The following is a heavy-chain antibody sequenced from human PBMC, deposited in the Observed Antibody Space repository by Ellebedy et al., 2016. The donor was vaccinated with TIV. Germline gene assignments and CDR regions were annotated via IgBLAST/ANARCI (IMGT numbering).Heavy chain of an antibody. CDR2: ISGSGGNT. Sequence: GESLKISXAASGFTFSNYAMSWVRQAPEKGLEWVSSISGSGGNTYYADCVKGRFTISRDNSKDTVYLQMNSLRAEDTAVYYCAKDAAGSSGWLPISHFDYWGQGTLVTVSS. CDR3: AKDAAGSSGWLPISHFDY. J-gene: IGHJ4*02. CDR1: GFTFSNYA. D-gene: IGHD6-19*01. V-gene: IGHV3-23*01.